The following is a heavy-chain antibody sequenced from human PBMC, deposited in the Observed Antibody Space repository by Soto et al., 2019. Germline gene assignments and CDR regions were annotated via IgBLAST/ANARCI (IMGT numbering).Heavy chain of an antibody. Sequence: QVQLVQSGAEVKKPGASVKVSCKASGYTFTSYDINWVRQATGQGLEWMGWMNPNSGNAAFAQKFQGRVTMTRDTSVSTAYMELSSLRSEDTAVSYCARGSEGKRGGDYWGQGTLVTVSS. V-gene: IGHV1-8*01. CDR1: GYTFTSYD. CDR2: MNPNSGNA. D-gene: IGHD3-10*01. J-gene: IGHJ4*02. CDR3: ARGSEGKRGGDY.